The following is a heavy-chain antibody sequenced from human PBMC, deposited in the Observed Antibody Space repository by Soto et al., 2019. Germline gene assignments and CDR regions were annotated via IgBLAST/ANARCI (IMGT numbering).Heavy chain of an antibody. CDR3: ARESLGSYYYYGMDV. J-gene: IGHJ6*02. CDR2: IYYSGST. V-gene: IGHV4-59*01. CDR1: GGSISSYY. D-gene: IGHD6-19*01. Sequence: PSETLSLTCTVSGGSISSYYWSWIRQPPGKGLEWIGYIYYSGSTNYNPSLKSRVTISVDTSKNQFSLKLSSVTAADTAVYYCARESLGSYYYYGMDVWGQGTTVTVSS.